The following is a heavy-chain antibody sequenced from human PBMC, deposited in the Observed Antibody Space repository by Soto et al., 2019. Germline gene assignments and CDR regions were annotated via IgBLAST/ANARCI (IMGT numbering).Heavy chain of an antibody. J-gene: IGHJ4*02. V-gene: IGHV1-3*01. CDR1: GYTFTSYA. Sequence: QVQLVQSGAEVKKPGASVKVSCKASGYTFTSYAMHWVRQAPGQRLEWMGWINAGNGNTKYSQKCQGRVTITRDTSASTAHRELSSLRSEDTAVYYCASVLSGWYWLDYWVQGTLVTVSS. CDR2: INAGNGNT. CDR3: ASVLSGWYWLDY. D-gene: IGHD6-19*01.